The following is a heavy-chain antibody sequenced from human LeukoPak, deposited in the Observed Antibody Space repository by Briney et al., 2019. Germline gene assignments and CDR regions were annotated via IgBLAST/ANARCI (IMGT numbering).Heavy chain of an antibody. V-gene: IGHV4-4*07. D-gene: IGHD6-13*01. J-gene: IGHJ4*02. CDR2: IYTSGRT. CDR1: GGSISSYY. CDR3: ARVGHIAAAGTYDY. Sequence: SETLSLTCTVSGGSISSYYWSWIRQPAGKGLEWIGRIYTSGRTNYNSSLKSRVTMSVDTSKNQFSLKLSSVTAADTAVYYCARVGHIAAAGTYDYWGQGTLVTVSS.